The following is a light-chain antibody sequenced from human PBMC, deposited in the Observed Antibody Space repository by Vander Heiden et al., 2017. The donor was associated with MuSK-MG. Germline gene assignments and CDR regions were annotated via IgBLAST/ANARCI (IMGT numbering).Light chain of an antibody. Sequence: DIQMTQSPSSLSASVGDRVTITCRASQSISSYLNWYQQKPGKAPKLLIYAASSLQRGVPSRFSGSGSGTDFTLTISRLQPEDFATYYCQQSDSTPYTFGQGTKLXMK. CDR3: QQSDSTPYT. CDR1: QSISSY. CDR2: AAS. V-gene: IGKV1-39*01. J-gene: IGKJ2*01.